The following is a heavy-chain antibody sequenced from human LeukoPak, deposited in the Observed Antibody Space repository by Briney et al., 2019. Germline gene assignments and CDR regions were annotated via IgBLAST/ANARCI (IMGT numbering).Heavy chain of an antibody. CDR3: ARKQGGTMYDV. Sequence: SETLSLTCIVPGGSISSSNYSWAWIRRPPGKGLEWIGTFYGGSAYYNPSLTSRVSISKDTSDNQFSLRLYSVTAADTAVYYCARKQGGTMYDVWGQGTQVTVSS. CDR1: GGSISSSNYS. V-gene: IGHV4-39*07. J-gene: IGHJ4*02. CDR2: FYGGSA. D-gene: IGHD1-7*01.